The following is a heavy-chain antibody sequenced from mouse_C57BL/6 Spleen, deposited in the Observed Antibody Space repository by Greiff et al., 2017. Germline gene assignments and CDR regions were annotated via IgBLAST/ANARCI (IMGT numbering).Heavy chain of an antibody. CDR3: ATSYEYGSSEYYFDY. D-gene: IGHD1-1*01. CDR2: ISSGSSTI. J-gene: IGHJ2*01. V-gene: IGHV5-17*01. CDR1: GFTFSDYG. Sequence: EVKLMESGGGLVKPGGSLKLSCAASGFTFSDYGMHWVRQAPEKGLEWVAYISSGSSTIYYADTVKGRVTISRDNAKNTLFLQMTSLRAEDTAMYYGATSYEYGSSEYYFDYWGQGTTLTVSS.